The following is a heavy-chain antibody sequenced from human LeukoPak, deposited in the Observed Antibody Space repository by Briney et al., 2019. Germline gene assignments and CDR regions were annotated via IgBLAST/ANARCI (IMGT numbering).Heavy chain of an antibody. CDR3: ARVGIYCVYVGN. CDR1: GYTFTDYY. CDR2: INPNSGGT. D-gene: IGHD5/OR15-5a*01. J-gene: IGHJ4*02. V-gene: IGHV1-2*06. Sequence: GASVKVSCKASGYTFTDYYMHWVRQAPGQGLEWMGRINPNSGGTNYAQKFQGRVTMTRDTSNSPAYMELSRLRSEDTAVYYCARVGIYCVYVGNWGQGTLVTV.